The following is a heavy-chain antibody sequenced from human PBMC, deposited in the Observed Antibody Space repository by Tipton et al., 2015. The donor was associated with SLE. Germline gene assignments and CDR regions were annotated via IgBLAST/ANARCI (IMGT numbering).Heavy chain of an antibody. CDR1: GRSFSGYY. V-gene: IGHV4-34*01. Sequence: TLSLTCAVYGRSFSGYYWSWIRQPPGKGLEWIGEINDSGSTNYNPSLKSRVTISVDTSKNQFSLKLSSVTAADTAVYYCARVLSAMDVWDKGTTVTVSS. CDR3: ARVLSAMDV. J-gene: IGHJ6*03. CDR2: INDSGST.